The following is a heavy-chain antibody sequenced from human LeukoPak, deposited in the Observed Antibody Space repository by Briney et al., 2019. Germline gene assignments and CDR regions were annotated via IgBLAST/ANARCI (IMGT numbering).Heavy chain of an antibody. D-gene: IGHD6-19*01. CDR3: AKGSGWYV. CDR1: GYTFSSSS. V-gene: IGHV3-23*01. CDR2: ISGSGGST. J-gene: IGHJ4*02. Sequence: GGSLRLSCAASGYTFSSSSMSWVRQAPGEGLEWGSVISGSGGSTDYADSVKGRFTISRDNSKNTLYLQMNSLRAEDTAVYYCAKGSGWYVWGQGTLVTVS.